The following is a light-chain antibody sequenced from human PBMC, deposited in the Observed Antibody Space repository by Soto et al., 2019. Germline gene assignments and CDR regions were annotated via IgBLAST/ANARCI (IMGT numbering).Light chain of an antibody. CDR2: NAL. Sequence: DIRMTQSPSSLSASVGDRVTMTCRASQDLRNALGWYQQKPGKAPKRLIFNALALESGVPSRFSGSGTGAEYTLTISSLQAEDFATYFCLQHSSSPWTFGQGTKVEIK. CDR3: LQHSSSPWT. V-gene: IGKV1-17*01. J-gene: IGKJ1*01. CDR1: QDLRNA.